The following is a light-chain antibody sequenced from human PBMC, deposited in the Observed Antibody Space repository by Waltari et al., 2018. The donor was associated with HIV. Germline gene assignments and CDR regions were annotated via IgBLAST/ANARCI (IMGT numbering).Light chain of an antibody. CDR3: SSYTSSSTLT. V-gene: IGLV2-14*01. CDR1: SSDVGGYNY. CDR2: EVS. J-gene: IGLJ3*02. Sequence: QSALTQPASMSGSPGPSITISCTGTSSDVGGYNYAPWYQHHPGKAPKPRIYEVSNRPSGFSNRFSGSKSGNTASLTISGLQADDEGDYYCSSYTSSSTLTFGGGTKLTVL.